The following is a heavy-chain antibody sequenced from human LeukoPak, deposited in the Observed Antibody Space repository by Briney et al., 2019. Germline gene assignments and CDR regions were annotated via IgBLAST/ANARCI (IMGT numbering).Heavy chain of an antibody. D-gene: IGHD3-3*01. J-gene: IGHJ4*02. V-gene: IGHV4-30-4*01. Sequence: SETLSLTCTVSGGSISSGDYYWRWIREPPGKGLVWIVYIYYSGSTYYNPSLKSRVTISVDTSKNQFSLKLSSVTAADTAVYYCARVFREKDYDFWSGYLVDYWGQGTLVTVSS. CDR3: ARVFREKDYDFWSGYLVDY. CDR2: IYYSGST. CDR1: GGSISSGDYY.